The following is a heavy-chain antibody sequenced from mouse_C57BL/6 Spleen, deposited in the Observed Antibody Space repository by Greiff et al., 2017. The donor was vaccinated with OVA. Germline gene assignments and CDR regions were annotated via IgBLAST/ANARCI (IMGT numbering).Heavy chain of an antibody. Sequence: VQLQQSGPELVKPEASVKISCKASGYAFSSSWMNWVKQRPGKGLEWIGRIYPGDGDTNYNGKFKGKATLTADKSSSTAYMQLSSLTSEDSAVYFCARDGNYFDYWGQGTTLTVSS. CDR2: IYPGDGDT. CDR1: GYAFSSSW. CDR3: ARDGNYFDY. D-gene: IGHD1-1*01. V-gene: IGHV1-82*01. J-gene: IGHJ2*01.